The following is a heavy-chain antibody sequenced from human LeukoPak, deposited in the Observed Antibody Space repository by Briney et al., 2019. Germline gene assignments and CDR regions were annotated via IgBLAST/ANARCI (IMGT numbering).Heavy chain of an antibody. CDR1: GVSISSSSYY. D-gene: IGHD4-17*01. Sequence: SETLSLTCNVSGVSISSSSYYWGWIRQPPGKGLEWIGSIYSSGSTYYNSSLKSRVTISIDTSKNQVSLKMSSVTAADTAVYYCARGDYGHYYYYMDVWGKGTTVTVSS. CDR2: IYSSGST. V-gene: IGHV4-39*07. CDR3: ARGDYGHYYYYMDV. J-gene: IGHJ6*03.